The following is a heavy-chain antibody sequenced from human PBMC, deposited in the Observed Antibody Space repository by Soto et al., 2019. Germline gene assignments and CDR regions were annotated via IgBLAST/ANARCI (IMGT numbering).Heavy chain of an antibody. Sequence: SDTLSLTCTVSGGSFSSNNNYWSWIRQPPGEGLEWIGFISYSGTTSYSPSLKSRVAISLDTSKNQFSLSLSSVTAADTAVYYCARDKGIVGDYLYGMDVWGQGTTVT. D-gene: IGHD3-16*02. CDR1: GGSFSSNNNY. CDR3: ARDKGIVGDYLYGMDV. V-gene: IGHV4-30-4*02. J-gene: IGHJ6*02. CDR2: ISYSGTT.